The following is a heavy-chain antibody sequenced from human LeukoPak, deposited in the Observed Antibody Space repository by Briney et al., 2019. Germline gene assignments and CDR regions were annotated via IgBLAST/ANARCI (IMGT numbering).Heavy chain of an antibody. V-gene: IGHV1-2*02. J-gene: IGHJ4*02. CDR2: INPNSGGT. D-gene: IGHD5-24*01. CDR1: GYTFTDYY. CDR3: ARDIRIDGYNHFDY. Sequence: ASVKVSCKASGYTFTDYYSHWVRQAPGQQREWMGWINPNSGGTDYAQKFKGRVTMTRDTSISTAYMEISRLRSDDTAVYYCARDIRIDGYNHFDYWGQGTLVTVSS.